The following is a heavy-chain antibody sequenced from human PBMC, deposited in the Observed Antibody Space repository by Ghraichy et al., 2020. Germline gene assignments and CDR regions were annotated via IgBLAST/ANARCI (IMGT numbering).Heavy chain of an antibody. CDR1: GFSLSTSGVG. D-gene: IGHD5-18*01. Sequence: SGPTLVKPTQTLTLTCTFSGFSLSTSGVGVGWIRQPPGKALEWLALIYWDDDKRYSPSLKSRLTITKDTSKNQVVLTMTNMDPVDTATYYCAHRLSFTASRYFDLWGRGTLVTVSS. CDR2: IYWDDDK. CDR3: AHRLSFTASRYFDL. V-gene: IGHV2-5*02. J-gene: IGHJ2*01.